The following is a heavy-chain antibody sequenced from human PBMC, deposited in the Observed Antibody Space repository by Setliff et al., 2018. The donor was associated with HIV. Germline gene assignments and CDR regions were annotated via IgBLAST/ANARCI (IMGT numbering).Heavy chain of an antibody. D-gene: IGHD4-17*01. CDR2: INYDDNHE. V-gene: IGHV3-30*02. J-gene: IGHJ3*02. CDR3: VKDGDYRNGDYDAFDI. CDR1: GFTFSAHG. Sequence: GGSLRLSCAASGFTFSAHGMHWVRQAPGKGLEWVTFINYDDNHEYYADSVKGRFTIPRDNSKSTVDLQMTSLTAEDTAVYYCVKDGDYRNGDYDAFDIWGQGTMVTVSS.